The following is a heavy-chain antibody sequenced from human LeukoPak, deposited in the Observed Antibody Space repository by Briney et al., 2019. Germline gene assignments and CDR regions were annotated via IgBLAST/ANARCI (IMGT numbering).Heavy chain of an antibody. Sequence: SETPFPPRTGSGGPLSSYYLSWIREPPGKGPGGVGYIYYSGSTNYNPSLKSRVTISVDTSKNQFSLNLNSVTAADTAVYYCARVSPYSGSWYYFDYWGQGTLVTVSS. D-gene: IGHD6-13*01. CDR3: ARVSPYSGSWYYFDY. J-gene: IGHJ4*02. V-gene: IGHV4-59*01. CDR2: IYYSGST. CDR1: GGPLSSYY.